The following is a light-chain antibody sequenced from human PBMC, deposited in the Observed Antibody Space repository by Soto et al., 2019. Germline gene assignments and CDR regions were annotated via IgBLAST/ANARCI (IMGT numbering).Light chain of an antibody. V-gene: IGKV1-5*03. CDR1: QTIISW. CDR2: KAS. J-gene: IGKJ1*01. Sequence: DIQMTQSPSTLSGSVGYRVTITCRSSQTIISWLAFYQQKPGKAPKLLIYKASTLKSGVPSRFSGSGSGTEFTLTISSLQPDDFATYYCQHYNSYSEAFGQGTKVDI. CDR3: QHYNSYSEA.